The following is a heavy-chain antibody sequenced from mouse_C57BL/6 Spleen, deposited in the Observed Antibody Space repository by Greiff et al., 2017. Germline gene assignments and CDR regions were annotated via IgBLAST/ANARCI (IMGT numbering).Heavy chain of an antibody. J-gene: IGHJ3*01. Sequence: EVQLVESGGDLVKPGGSLKLSCAASGFTFSSYGMSWVRQTPDKRLEWVATISSGGSYTYYPDSVKGRFTISRDNAKNTLYLQMSSLKSEDTAMYYCARPDYYGSSSFAYWGQGTLVTVSA. CDR3: ARPDYYGSSSFAY. CDR2: ISSGGSYT. D-gene: IGHD1-1*01. V-gene: IGHV5-6*01. CDR1: GFTFSSYG.